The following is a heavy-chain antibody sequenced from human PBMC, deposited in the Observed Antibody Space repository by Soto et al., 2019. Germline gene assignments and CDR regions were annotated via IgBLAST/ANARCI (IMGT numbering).Heavy chain of an antibody. Sequence: EVQLLESGGGLVQPGGSLRLSCAASGFTFSTYAMSWVRQAPGKGLEWVSAISGSGSSTYYADSVKGRFTISRDNSKNSLYPQMNSLSAEATAVYSCAEERYSSGYFDYWGQGTLVTVSS. J-gene: IGHJ4*03. V-gene: IGHV3-23*01. CDR1: GFTFSTYA. D-gene: IGHD6-19*01. CDR2: ISGSGSST. CDR3: AEERYSSGYFDY.